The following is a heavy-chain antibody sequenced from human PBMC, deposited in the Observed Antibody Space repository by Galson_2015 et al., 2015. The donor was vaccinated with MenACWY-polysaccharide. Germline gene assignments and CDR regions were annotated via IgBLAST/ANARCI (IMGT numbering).Heavy chain of an antibody. CDR3: ARDYCDRTTCYGLDV. CDR2: GYYSGNT. Sequence: ETLSLTCTVSSDSISSSSYYWGWIRQPPGKGLEWIGSGYYSGNTFYNPSLKSRVTISVDTPRNQFSLNLASGTAADTAVYYCARDYCDRTTCYGLDVWGLGTTVTVSS. J-gene: IGHJ6*02. D-gene: IGHD2-2*01. CDR1: SDSISSSSYY. V-gene: IGHV4-39*02.